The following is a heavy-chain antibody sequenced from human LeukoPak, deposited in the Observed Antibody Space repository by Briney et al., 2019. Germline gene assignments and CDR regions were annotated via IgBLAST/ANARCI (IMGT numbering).Heavy chain of an antibody. CDR1: GYSISSGCY. D-gene: IGHD6-6*01. V-gene: IGHV4-38-2*01. J-gene: IGHJ4*02. CDR3: ARLKYSSSHFDY. CDR2: IYHSGST. Sequence: SETLSLTCDVSGYSISSGCYWGWIRQPPGKGLEWIGSIYHSGSTYYNPSLKSRVTISVDTSKNQFSLKLSSVTAADTAVYYCARLKYSSSHFDYWGQGTLVTASS.